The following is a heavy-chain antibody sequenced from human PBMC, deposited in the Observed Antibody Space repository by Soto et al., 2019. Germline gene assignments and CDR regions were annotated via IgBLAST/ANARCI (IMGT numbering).Heavy chain of an antibody. V-gene: IGHV3-23*01. D-gene: IGHD3-3*01. CDR3: AAGRITIFGVVMSYYYYGRDV. Sequence: PGGSMRLSCAASGFTFSSYAMSWVRQAPGKGLEWVSAISGSGGSTYYADSVKGRFTISRDNSKNTLYLQMNSLRAEDTAVYYCAAGRITIFGVVMSYYYYGRDVWGLGTTGTVSS. CDR1: GFTFSSYA. CDR2: ISGSGGST. J-gene: IGHJ6*02.